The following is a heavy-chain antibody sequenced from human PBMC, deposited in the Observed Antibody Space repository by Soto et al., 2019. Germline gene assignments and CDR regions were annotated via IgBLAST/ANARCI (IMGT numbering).Heavy chain of an antibody. CDR1: GFSLRTGGVG. CDR3: ARAPRYYDYIWGSRPPHFAH. V-gene: IGHV2-5*02. D-gene: IGHD3-16*01. CDR2: VYWDDYR. J-gene: IGHJ4*02. Sequence: SGPTLVNPTQTLTVTCTFSGFSLRTGGVGVGWIRQPPVKALEWLAIVYWDDYRGFRPFLGNGLTITQAAPGNGVFFAMTDVGPVDTATYYCARAPRYYDYIWGSRPPHFAHWGQGILVTVSS.